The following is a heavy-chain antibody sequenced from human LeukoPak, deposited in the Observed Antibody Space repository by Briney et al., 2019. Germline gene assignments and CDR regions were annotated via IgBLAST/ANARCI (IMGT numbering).Heavy chain of an antibody. CDR2: ISGSGGST. CDR1: GFTFSSYA. CDR3: AKDDLQSYYDSSGYFDY. Sequence: PGGSLRLSCAASGFTFSSYALTWVRQAPGKGLEWVSAISGSGGSTDYADSVKGRFTISRDNSKNTLYLQMSSQRAEDTAVYYCAKDDLQSYYDSSGYFDYWGQGTLVTVSS. J-gene: IGHJ4*02. D-gene: IGHD3-22*01. V-gene: IGHV3-23*01.